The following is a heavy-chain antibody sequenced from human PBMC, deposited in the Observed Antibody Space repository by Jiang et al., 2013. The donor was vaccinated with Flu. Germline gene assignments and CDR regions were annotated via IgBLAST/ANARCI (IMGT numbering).Heavy chain of an antibody. D-gene: IGHD2-15*01. Sequence: SGAEVKKPGSSVKISCKSSGGTFSSFSISWVRQAPGQGPEWMGRIIPFLGSPNYAQKFQDRVTISADKSTTTAYMELSSLRSDDTAVYYCARSFCSGDTCTSQFXHYGMDVWGQGTTVTVSS. J-gene: IGHJ6*02. V-gene: IGHV1-69*04. CDR1: GGTFSSFS. CDR2: IIPFLGSP. CDR3: ARSFCSGDTCTSQFXHYGMDV.